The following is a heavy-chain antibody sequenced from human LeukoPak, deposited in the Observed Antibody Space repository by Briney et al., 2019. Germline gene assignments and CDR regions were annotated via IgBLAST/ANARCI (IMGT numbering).Heavy chain of an antibody. CDR3: AKEGAVDSSWYNWFDP. CDR1: GFTFSSYG. D-gene: IGHD6-13*01. J-gene: IGHJ5*02. CDR2: ISYDGSNK. V-gene: IGHV3-30*18. Sequence: GRSLRLSCAASGFTFSSYGMHWVRQAPGKGLEWVAVISYDGSNKCYADSVKGRFTISRDNSKNTLYLQMNSLRAGDTAVCYCAKEGAVDSSWYNWFDPWGQGTLVTVSS.